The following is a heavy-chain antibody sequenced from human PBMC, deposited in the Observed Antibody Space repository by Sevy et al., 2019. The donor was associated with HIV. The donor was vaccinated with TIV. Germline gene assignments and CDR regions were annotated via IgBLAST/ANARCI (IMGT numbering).Heavy chain of an antibody. CDR1: GFTFSSYA. CDR3: ASHPVDTAMVDVYYYYGIDV. J-gene: IGHJ6*02. CDR2: ISYDGSNK. V-gene: IGHV3-30-3*01. D-gene: IGHD5-18*01. Sequence: GGSLRLSCAASGFTFSSYAMHWVRQAPGKGLEWVAVISYDGSNKYYADSVKGRFTISRDNSKNTLYLQMNSLRAEDTAVYYCASHPVDTAMVDVYYYYGIDVWGQGTTVTVSS.